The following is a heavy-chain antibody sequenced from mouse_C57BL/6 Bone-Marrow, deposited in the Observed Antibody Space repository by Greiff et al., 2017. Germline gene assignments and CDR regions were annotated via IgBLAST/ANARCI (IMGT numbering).Heavy chain of an antibody. CDR2: IYPRDGSL. CDR1: GYPFPDHT. V-gene: IGHV1-78*01. D-gene: IGHD2-3*01. J-gene: IGHJ2*01. Sequence: VKLVESDAELVKPGASVKLSCKVSGYPFPDHTIPWMKQRPEQGLEWIGYIYPRDGSLKYNEKFKGKATLTADKSSSTAYMQLNSLTSEDSAVYFCARSSGWLLPHWGQGTTLTVSS. CDR3: ARSSGWLLPH.